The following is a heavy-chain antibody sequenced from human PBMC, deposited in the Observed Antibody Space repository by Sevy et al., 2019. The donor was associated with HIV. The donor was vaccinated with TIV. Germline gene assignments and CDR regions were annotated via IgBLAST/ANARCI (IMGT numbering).Heavy chain of an antibody. CDR1: GFTFSSYG. CDR2: IRYDGSNK. CDR3: AKDHLSSSSSFDYYYYYMDV. Sequence: GGSLRLSCAASGFTFSSYGMHWVRQAPGKGLEWVAFIRYDGSNKYYADSVKGRFTISRDNSKNTLYLQMNSLRAEDTAVYYCAKDHLSSSSSFDYYYYYMDVWGKGTTVTVSS. D-gene: IGHD6-13*01. V-gene: IGHV3-30*02. J-gene: IGHJ6*03.